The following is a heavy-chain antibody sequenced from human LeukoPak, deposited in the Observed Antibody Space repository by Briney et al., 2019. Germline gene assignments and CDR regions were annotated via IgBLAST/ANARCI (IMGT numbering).Heavy chain of an antibody. CDR1: GFTFSGYW. J-gene: IGHJ3*02. Sequence: GGSLRLSCVGSGFTFSGYWMTWVRQAPGKGLEWLANIKRDGSEKSYADSVKGRFTISRDNAKNTPYLQMNSLRAEDTAVYYCARGIGAFDIWGQGTMVTVSS. CDR2: IKRDGSEK. CDR3: ARGIGAFDI. D-gene: IGHD2-15*01. V-gene: IGHV3-7*01.